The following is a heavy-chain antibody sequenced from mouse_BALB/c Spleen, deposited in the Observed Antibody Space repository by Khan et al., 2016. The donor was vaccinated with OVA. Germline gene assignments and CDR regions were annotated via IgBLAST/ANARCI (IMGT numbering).Heavy chain of an antibody. Sequence: QVQLKESGPGLVAPSQSLSITCTVSGFSLSRYNIHWVRQPPGKGLEWLGMIWGGGGTDYNSTLKSRLTISKDNSKSQVFLKMNSLQTDDTAMYYCAGAYYRYDGYYAMNYGGKGTSVTVS. CDR3: AGAYYRYDGYYAMNY. CDR2: IWGGGGT. V-gene: IGHV2-6-4*01. D-gene: IGHD2-14*01. CDR1: GFSLSRYN. J-gene: IGHJ4*01.